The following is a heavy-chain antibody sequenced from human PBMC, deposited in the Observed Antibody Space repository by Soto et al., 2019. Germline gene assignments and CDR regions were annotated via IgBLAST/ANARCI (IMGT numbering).Heavy chain of an antibody. Sequence: ASVKVSWKASGYTFTTYALHWVRQAPGQRPEWMGWINPASGHTKYSKKFQDRVTITRDTSVSTGYMELSSLRSEDTAVYYCGRSVVVATREILSNAMDVRGQGTTGTRSS. D-gene: IGHD1-26*01. CDR2: INPASGHT. CDR3: GRSVVVATREILSNAMDV. CDR1: GYTFTTYA. J-gene: IGHJ6*02. V-gene: IGHV1-3*01.